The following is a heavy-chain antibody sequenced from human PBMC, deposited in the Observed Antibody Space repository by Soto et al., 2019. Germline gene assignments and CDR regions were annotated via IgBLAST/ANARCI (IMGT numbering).Heavy chain of an antibody. CDR1: GFTFSSYA. V-gene: IGHV3-30-3*01. CDR3: ARESLSSQGAAANWFDP. Sequence: GGSLRLSCAASGFTFSSYAMHWVRQAPGKGLEWVAVISYDGSNKYYADSVKGRFTISRDNSKNTLYLQMNSLRAEDTAVYYCARESLSSQGAAANWFDPWGQGTLVTVSS. D-gene: IGHD6-13*01. CDR2: ISYDGSNK. J-gene: IGHJ5*02.